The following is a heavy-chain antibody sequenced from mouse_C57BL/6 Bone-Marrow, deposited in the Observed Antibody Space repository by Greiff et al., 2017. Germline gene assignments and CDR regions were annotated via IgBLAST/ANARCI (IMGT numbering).Heavy chain of an antibody. V-gene: IGHV1-54*01. Sequence: QVQLQQSGAELVRPGTSVKVSCKASGYAFTNYLIEWVKQRPGQGLAWIGVINPGSGGTNYNEKFKGKATLTADKSSSTAYMQLSSLTSEDSAVYICARGYGSRFAYWGQGTLVTVSA. CDR2: INPGSGGT. CDR1: GYAFTNYL. J-gene: IGHJ3*01. CDR3: ARGYGSRFAY. D-gene: IGHD1-1*01.